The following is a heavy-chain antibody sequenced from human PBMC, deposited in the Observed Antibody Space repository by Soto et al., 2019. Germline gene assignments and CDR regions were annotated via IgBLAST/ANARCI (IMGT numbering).Heavy chain of an antibody. CDR1: GFTFSSYS. Sequence: GGSLRLSCAASGFTFSSYSMNWVRQAPGKGLEWVSSISSSSSYIYYADSVKGRFTISRDNAKNSLYLQMNSLRAEDTAVYYCARVVGPTGYYNIGNWFDPWGQGTLVTVSS. V-gene: IGHV3-21*01. CDR3: ARVVGPTGYYNIGNWFDP. CDR2: ISSSSSYI. J-gene: IGHJ5*02. D-gene: IGHD3-9*01.